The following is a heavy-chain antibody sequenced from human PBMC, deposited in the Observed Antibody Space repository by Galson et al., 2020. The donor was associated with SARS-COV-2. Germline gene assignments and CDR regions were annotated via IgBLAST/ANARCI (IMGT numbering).Heavy chain of an antibody. J-gene: IGHJ4*02. Sequence: ESLKISCSASGFTFSSYSMNLVRQAPGKGLEWVSYISSGSGTIYYADPVKGRFTIPRDNAENPPVPPMNSLRAYDAAVYYCSSGGGSWSGERYWGQGTLVTVAT. CDR2: ISSGSGTI. D-gene: IGHD6-13*01. V-gene: IGHV3-48*01. CDR1: GFTFSSYS. CDR3: SSGGGSWSGERY.